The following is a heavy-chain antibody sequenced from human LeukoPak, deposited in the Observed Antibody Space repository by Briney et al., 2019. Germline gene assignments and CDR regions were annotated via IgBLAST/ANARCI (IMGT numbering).Heavy chain of an antibody. CDR1: GYSIRSDYY. Sequence: PSETLSLTCGVSGYSIRSDYYWVWVRQPPGKGLEWVGSIYHNGITYYNPSLKSRLILSVDTSNNHFSLRLTPVTAADTAVYYCTIGGAYYRTGFDCWGQGTPVTVSS. V-gene: IGHV4-38-2*01. J-gene: IGHJ4*02. CDR2: IYHNGIT. D-gene: IGHD3-3*01. CDR3: TIGGAYYRTGFDC.